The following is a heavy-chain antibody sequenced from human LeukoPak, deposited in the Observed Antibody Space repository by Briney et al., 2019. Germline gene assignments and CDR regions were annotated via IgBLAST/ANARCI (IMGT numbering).Heavy chain of an antibody. D-gene: IGHD6-6*01. CDR1: GFTLSNAW. Sequence: PGGSLRLSCAASGFTLSNAWMGWVRQAPGKGLEWIGRIKSKTDGGTTDYAAPVKGRLTISRDDSKNTLYLQLNSLKSDDKAEYYCTTDRGIAARPLFDFWGQGILVTVSS. V-gene: IGHV3-15*01. J-gene: IGHJ4*02. CDR2: IKSKTDGGTT. CDR3: TTDRGIAARPLFDF.